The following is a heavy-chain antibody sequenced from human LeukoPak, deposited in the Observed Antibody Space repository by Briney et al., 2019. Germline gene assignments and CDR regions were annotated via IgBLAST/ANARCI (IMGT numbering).Heavy chain of an antibody. V-gene: IGHV5-51*01. CDR2: IYPGDSDT. CDR3: ARVGSVTGDYYYMDV. Sequence: GESLKISCKGSGYSITSYWIGWVRQMPGKGLEWMGIIYPGDSDTRYSPSFQGQVTISADKSISTAYLQWSSLKASDTAMYYCARVGSVTGDYYYMDVWGKGTTVTVSS. CDR1: GYSITSYW. D-gene: IGHD1-14*01. J-gene: IGHJ6*03.